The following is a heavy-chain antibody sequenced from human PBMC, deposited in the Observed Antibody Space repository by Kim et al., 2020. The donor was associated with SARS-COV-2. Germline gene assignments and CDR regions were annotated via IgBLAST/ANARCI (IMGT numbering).Heavy chain of an antibody. CDR2: K. CDR3: ARHVSGGTVGY. V-gene: IGHV3-11*01. D-gene: IGHD2-15*01. J-gene: IGHJ4*02. Sequence: KYYAGSVKGRFTIARDNAKNTLYLQRNSLRAEDTAVYSCARHVSGGTVGYWGQGTLVTVSS.